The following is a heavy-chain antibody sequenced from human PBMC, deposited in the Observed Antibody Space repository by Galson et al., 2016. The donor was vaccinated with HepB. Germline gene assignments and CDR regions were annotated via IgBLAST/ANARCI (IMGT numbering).Heavy chain of an antibody. CDR3: AREHPGIAAAILDY. V-gene: IGHV3-33*08. CDR2: IWYDGSND. D-gene: IGHD6-25*01. CDR1: GFTFTTYG. J-gene: IGHJ4*02. Sequence: SLRLSCAASGFTFTTYGMHWVRQAPGKGLEWLALIWYDGSNDYYADSVKGRFTISRDNSKNTLYLQLNSLRAEDTAVYYCAREHPGIAAAILDYWGQGTLVTVST.